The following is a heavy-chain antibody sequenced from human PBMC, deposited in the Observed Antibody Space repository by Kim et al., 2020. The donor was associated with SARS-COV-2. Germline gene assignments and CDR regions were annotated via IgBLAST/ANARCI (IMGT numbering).Heavy chain of an antibody. V-gene: IGHV1-3*01. Sequence: FQGRVTITRDTSASTAYMELSSLRSEDTAVYYCARTPYRYSGSYYLSFDYWGQGTLVTVSS. CDR3: ARTPYRYSGSYYLSFDY. D-gene: IGHD1-26*01. J-gene: IGHJ4*02.